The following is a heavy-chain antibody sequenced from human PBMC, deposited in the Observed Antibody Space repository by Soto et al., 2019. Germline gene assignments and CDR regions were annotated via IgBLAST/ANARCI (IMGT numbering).Heavy chain of an antibody. D-gene: IGHD3-10*01. Sequence: SLRLSCAASGFTFSSYSMNWVRQAPGKGLEWVSFISSSSSTIYYADSVKGRFTISRDNAKNSLYLQMNSLRAEDTAVYYCARGDYYGSGSYYNDQYYYYYMDVWGKGTTVTVSS. V-gene: IGHV3-48*01. CDR1: GFTFSSYS. CDR2: ISSSSSTI. CDR3: ARGDYYGSGSYYNDQYYYYYMDV. J-gene: IGHJ6*03.